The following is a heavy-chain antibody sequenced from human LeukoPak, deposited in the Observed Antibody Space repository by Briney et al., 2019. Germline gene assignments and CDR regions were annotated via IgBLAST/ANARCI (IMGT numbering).Heavy chain of an antibody. CDR3: ARLSPSVSSDFDY. CDR2: IYYSGST. J-gene: IGHJ4*02. Sequence: PSETLSLTCTVSGGSISSSSYYWGWIRQPPGKGLEWIGSIYYSGSTYYNPSLKSRVTISVDTSKNQFSLKLSSVTAADTAVYYCARLSPSVSSDFDYWGQGTLVTVSS. V-gene: IGHV4-39*01. CDR1: GGSISSSSYY.